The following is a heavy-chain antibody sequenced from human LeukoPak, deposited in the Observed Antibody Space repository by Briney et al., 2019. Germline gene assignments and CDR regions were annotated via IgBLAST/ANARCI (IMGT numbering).Heavy chain of an antibody. D-gene: IGHD3-22*01. CDR3: ARGEYYYDCCGYDY. V-gene: IGHV3-33*01. CDR1: GFTFSSYG. J-gene: IGHJ4*02. Sequence: GGSLRLSCAASGFTFSSYGMHWVRQAPGKGLEWVAVTWYDGSNKYYADSVKGRFTISRDNSKNTLYLQMNSLRAEDTAVYYCARGEYYYDCCGYDYWGQGTLVNVSS. CDR2: TWYDGSNK.